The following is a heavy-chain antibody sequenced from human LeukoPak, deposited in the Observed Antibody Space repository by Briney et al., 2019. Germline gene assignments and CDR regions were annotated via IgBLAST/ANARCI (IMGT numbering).Heavy chain of an antibody. Sequence: PGGSLRLSCVASGFTVTNNYMSWVRQAPGKGLEWVSVMYSGGSTNYADSVKGRFIISRDDSKNILDLQMNSLKAEDTAVYYCARGNYASTGPGALDIWGQGTMVTVSS. J-gene: IGHJ3*02. V-gene: IGHV3-53*01. CDR2: MYSGGST. D-gene: IGHD3-22*01. CDR3: ARGNYASTGPGALDI. CDR1: GFTVTNNY.